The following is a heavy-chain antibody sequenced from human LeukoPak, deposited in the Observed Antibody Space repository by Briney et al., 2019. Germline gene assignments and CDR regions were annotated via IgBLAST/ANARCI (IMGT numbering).Heavy chain of an antibody. D-gene: IGHD6-19*01. CDR2: IIPILGIA. V-gene: IGHV1-69*04. Sequence: SVKVSCKASGGTFSSYAISWVRQAPGQGLEWMGRIIPILGIANYAQKFQGRVTITADKSTSTAYMELSSLRSEDTAVYYCAREIAVAGTSSFDIWGQGTMVTVSS. CDR3: AREIAVAGTSSFDI. J-gene: IGHJ3*02. CDR1: GGTFSSYA.